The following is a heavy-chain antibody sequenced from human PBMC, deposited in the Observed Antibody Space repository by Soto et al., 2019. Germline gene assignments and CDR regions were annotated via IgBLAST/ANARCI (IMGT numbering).Heavy chain of an antibody. J-gene: IGHJ6*03. CDR3: AREGEGDFWSGYYTHYYYMDV. Sequence: EVQLVESGGGLVQPGGSLRLSCAASGFTFSSYWMSWVRQAPGKGLEWVANIKQDGSEKYYVDSVKGRFTISRDNAKNSLYLQMNSLRDEDTAVYYCAREGEGDFWSGYYTHYYYMDVWGKGTTVTVSS. CDR2: IKQDGSEK. V-gene: IGHV3-7*01. CDR1: GFTFSSYW. D-gene: IGHD3-3*01.